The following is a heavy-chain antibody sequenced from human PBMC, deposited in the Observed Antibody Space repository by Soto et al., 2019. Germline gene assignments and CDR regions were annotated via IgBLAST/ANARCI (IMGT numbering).Heavy chain of an antibody. CDR2: IYYSGST. CDR1: GGSISSYY. Sequence: SETLSLTCTVSGGSISSYYWSWIRQPPGKGLEWIGYIYYSGSTNHNPSLKSRVTISLDTSKSQFSLKLSSVTAADTAVYYCARLKAVTGAADWFDPWGQGTLVTVSS. J-gene: IGHJ5*02. CDR3: ARLKAVTGAADWFDP. V-gene: IGHV4-59*08. D-gene: IGHD3-10*01.